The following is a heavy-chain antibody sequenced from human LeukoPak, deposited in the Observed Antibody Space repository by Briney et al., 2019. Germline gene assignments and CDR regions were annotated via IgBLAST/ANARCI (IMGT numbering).Heavy chain of an antibody. CDR3: ARVRYFDWLGPFDY. CDR1: GFTFSSYG. CDR2: ISDSGTTI. D-gene: IGHD3-9*01. J-gene: IGHJ4*02. Sequence: GGSLRLSCAASGFTFSSYGMSWVRQAPGKGLEWVSYISDSGTTIYYGDSVKGRFTISRDNAKKSLYLQMNSLRAEDTAVYYCARVRYFDWLGPFDYWGQGTLVTVSS. V-gene: IGHV3-48*04.